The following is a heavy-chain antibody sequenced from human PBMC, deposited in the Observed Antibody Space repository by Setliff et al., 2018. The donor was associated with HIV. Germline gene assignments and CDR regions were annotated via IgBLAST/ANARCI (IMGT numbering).Heavy chain of an antibody. CDR2: INGGTTT. CDR1: GITVSGIY. Sequence: GGSLRLSCVASGITVSGIYMTWVRQAPGKGLEWVSVINGGTTTYYADSVKGRFSISRDNAKNSLYLQMTSLRAEDTAIYYCATFRGITTPNWFDPWGQGTLVTVSS. J-gene: IGHJ5*02. V-gene: IGHV3-66*01. CDR3: ATFRGITTPNWFDP. D-gene: IGHD3-10*01.